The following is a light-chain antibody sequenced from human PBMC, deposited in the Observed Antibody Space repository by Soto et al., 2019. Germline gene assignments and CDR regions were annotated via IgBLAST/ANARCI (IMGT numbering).Light chain of an antibody. CDR3: QQYNSYSIT. CDR2: KAS. V-gene: IGKV1-5*03. Sequence: DIQMTQSPSTLSASVGDRVTITCRASQSISSWLAWYQQKPGKAPKLLIYKASSLESGVPSRFSGSGSGTEFTLTISSPQPDDFATYYCQQYNSYSITFGQGTRQEIK. J-gene: IGKJ5*01. CDR1: QSISSW.